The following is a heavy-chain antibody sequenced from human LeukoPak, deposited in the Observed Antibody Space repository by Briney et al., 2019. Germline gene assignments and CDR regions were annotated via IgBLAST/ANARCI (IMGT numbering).Heavy chain of an antibody. J-gene: IGHJ6*03. Sequence: ASVKVSCKASGYTFTSYGISWVRQAPGQGLEWMGWISAYNGNTNYAQKLQGRVTMTTDTSTSTAYMELRSLRSDDTAVYYCARGYSSSWSRKGKYYYYMDVWGKGTTVTVSS. CDR3: ARGYSSSWSRKGKYYYYMDV. CDR2: ISAYNGNT. CDR1: GYTFTSYG. V-gene: IGHV1-18*01. D-gene: IGHD6-13*01.